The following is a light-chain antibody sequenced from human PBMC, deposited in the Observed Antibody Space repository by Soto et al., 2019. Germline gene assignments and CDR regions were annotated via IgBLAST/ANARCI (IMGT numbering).Light chain of an antibody. V-gene: IGKV3-11*01. CDR1: QNVGNY. CDR3: QQRNNWLLT. J-gene: IGKJ4*01. CDR2: DAS. Sequence: EIVLTQSPATLSLSPGERATLSCRASQNVGNYVAWYQQKPGQAPRLLIFDASNRATGIPVRFSGSGSGTDFTLTISSLEPEDFAGYYCQQRNNWLLTFGGGTKVEIK.